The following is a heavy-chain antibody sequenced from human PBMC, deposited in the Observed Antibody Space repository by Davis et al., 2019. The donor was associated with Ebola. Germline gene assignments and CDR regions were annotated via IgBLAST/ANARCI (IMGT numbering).Heavy chain of an antibody. J-gene: IGHJ6*01. Sequence: GESLKISCAASGFTFSSSALSWVRQAPGKGLEWVSTFGTVGDTYYADSVKGRFAMSRDNSKNTLYLQMNSLHQGPIGLPPGTLLQEHLWG. CDR1: GFTFSSSA. V-gene: IGHV3-23*01. CDR2: FGTVGDT. CDR3: TLLQEHL.